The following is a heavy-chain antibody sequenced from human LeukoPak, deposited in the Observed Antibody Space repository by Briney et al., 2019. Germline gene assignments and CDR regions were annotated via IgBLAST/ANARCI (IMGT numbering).Heavy chain of an antibody. D-gene: IGHD5-12*01. CDR3: ARSASGYDA. CDR2: IDDDGAGT. Sequence: PGGSLRLSCAASGLPYSGYWMHWVRQAAGKGLVWVSRIDDDGAGTTYADSVKGRFTISRDNAKNTLYLQMNSLRVEDTAVYYCARSASGYDAWGQGTLVTVSS. V-gene: IGHV3-74*01. J-gene: IGHJ5*02. CDR1: GLPYSGYW.